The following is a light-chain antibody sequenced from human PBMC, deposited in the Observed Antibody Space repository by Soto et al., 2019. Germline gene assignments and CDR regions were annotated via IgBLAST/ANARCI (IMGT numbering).Light chain of an antibody. Sequence: QSALTQPASVSGSPGQSITLSCTGTSSDVGTDNYVSWYQQHPGKAPKLMISQVSNRPSGVSNRFSGSKSGNTASLTISGLQAEDEADYYCSSYTISSTYVFGTGTQLTVL. J-gene: IGLJ1*01. V-gene: IGLV2-14*01. CDR2: QVS. CDR3: SSYTISSTYV. CDR1: SSDVGTDNY.